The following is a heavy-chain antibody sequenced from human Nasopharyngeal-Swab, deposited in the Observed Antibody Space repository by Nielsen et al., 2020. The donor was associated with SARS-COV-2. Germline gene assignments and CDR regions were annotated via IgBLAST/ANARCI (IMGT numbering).Heavy chain of an antibody. CDR3: AREEAYDGGNDYSYYYYGMDV. CDR1: RFTFSSYS. CDR2: ISSSSSTI. D-gene: IGHD2-21*02. V-gene: IGHV3-48*01. Sequence: GGSLRLSCAASRFTFSSYSMNWVRQAPGKGLEWVSYISSSSSTIYYADSVKGRFTISRDNAKNSLYLQMNSLRAEDTALYYCAREEAYDGGNDYSYYYYGMDVWGQGTTVTVSS. J-gene: IGHJ6*02.